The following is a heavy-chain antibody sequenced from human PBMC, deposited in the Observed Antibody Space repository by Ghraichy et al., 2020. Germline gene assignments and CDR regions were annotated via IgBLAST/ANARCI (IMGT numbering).Heavy chain of an antibody. V-gene: IGHV4-59*01. D-gene: IGHD2-21*01. J-gene: IGHJ4*02. CDR3: AGERDSFNNFGY. CDR2: MYHSGAS. CDR1: GGSITGYH. Sequence: SETLSLTCTVSGGSITGYHWSWIRQPPGMRLEWIGYMYHSGASNYNPSLKSRVTMSVDTSKNQFSLKLNSVTAADTDVYYCAGERDSFNNFGYWGQGALVTVSS.